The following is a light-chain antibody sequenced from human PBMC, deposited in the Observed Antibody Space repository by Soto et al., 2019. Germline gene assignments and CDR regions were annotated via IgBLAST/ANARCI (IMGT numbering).Light chain of an antibody. V-gene: IGKV1-12*01. CDR3: QKANSFPLN. CDR1: QGFSSW. Sequence: DIQMAQSPFSVAESVDLIGSRTSRANQGFSSWLAWYQQKPGKAPKLLIYAASSLQSGVPSRFSGSGSGTDSTLTICSLQPEDFATYYCQKANSFPLNFGQGTRLEIK. J-gene: IGKJ5*01. CDR2: AAS.